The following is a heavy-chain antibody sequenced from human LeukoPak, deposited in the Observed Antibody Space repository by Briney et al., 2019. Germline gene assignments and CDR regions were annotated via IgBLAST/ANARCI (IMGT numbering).Heavy chain of an antibody. CDR1: GFTFNNNA. V-gene: IGHV3-15*01. Sequence: PGGSLRLSCTASGFTFNNNAMSWVRQAPGKGLEWAGHIKSKTDGGTTDYAAPVKGRFTISRDDSKNTLFLQMNSLKTEDTAVYYCTLPWGSGSYYDYWGQGTLVTVSS. D-gene: IGHD3-10*01. J-gene: IGHJ4*02. CDR2: IKSKTDGGTT. CDR3: TLPWGSGSYYDY.